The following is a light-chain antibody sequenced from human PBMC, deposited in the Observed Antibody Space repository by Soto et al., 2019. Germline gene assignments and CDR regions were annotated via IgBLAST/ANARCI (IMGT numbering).Light chain of an antibody. V-gene: IGLV2-14*01. CDR3: SSYTSSSTYV. Sequence: QSALTQPASVSGSPGQSITISCTGTSSDVGGYNYVSWYQQHPGKAPKLMIYEVSNRPSGVSNRFSGSKSGNTASLTISGLQVEDEADYSCSSYTSSSTYVFGTGTKLTVL. J-gene: IGLJ1*01. CDR1: SSDVGGYNY. CDR2: EVS.